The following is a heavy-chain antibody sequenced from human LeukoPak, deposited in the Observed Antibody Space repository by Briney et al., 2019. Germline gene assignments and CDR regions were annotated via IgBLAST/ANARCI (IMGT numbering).Heavy chain of an antibody. CDR1: GYTFTSYY. V-gene: IGHV1-46*01. CDR2: INPSGGST. J-gene: IGHJ5*02. Sequence: GASVTVSCTASGYTFTSYYMHWVRQAPGQGLEWMGIINPSGGSTSYAQKFQGRVTMTRDTSTSTVYMELSSLRSEDTAVYYCAGGLINGELGFNWFDPWGQGTLVTVSS. CDR3: AGGLINGELGFNWFDP. D-gene: IGHD1-26*01.